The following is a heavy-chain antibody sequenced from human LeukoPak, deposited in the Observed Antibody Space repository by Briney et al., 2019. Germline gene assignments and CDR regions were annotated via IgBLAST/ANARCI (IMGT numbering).Heavy chain of an antibody. CDR3: ARYAVPAALYYFDY. CDR2: IYYSGST. Sequence: SQTLSLTCTVSGGSINSGGYYWTWLRQHPGKGLEWIGYIYYSGSTYYNPSLKSRVTMSLDTSENQFSLKLSSVTAADTAVYYCARYAVPAALYYFDYWGRGTLVTVSS. CDR1: GGSINSGGYY. V-gene: IGHV4-31*03. D-gene: IGHD2-2*01. J-gene: IGHJ4*02.